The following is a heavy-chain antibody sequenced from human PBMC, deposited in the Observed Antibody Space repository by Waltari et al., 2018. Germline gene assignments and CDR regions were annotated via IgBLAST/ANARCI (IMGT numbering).Heavy chain of an antibody. D-gene: IGHD1-1*01. V-gene: IGHV4-34*01. CDR1: GGSFSGYY. CDR3: ARRKNDGLSVDAFDI. CDR2: INHRGST. Sequence: QVQLQQWGAGLLKPSETLSLTCAVYGGSFSGYYWSWIRQPPGKGLEWIGEINHRGSTNYNPSLKSRVTIAVDTSKNQFSLKLSSVTAAATAVYSCARRKNDGLSVDAFDIWGQGTMVTVSS. J-gene: IGHJ3*02.